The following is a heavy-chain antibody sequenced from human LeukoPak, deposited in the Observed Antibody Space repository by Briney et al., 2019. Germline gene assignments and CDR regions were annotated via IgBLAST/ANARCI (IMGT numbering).Heavy chain of an antibody. Sequence: SETLSLTCTVSGGSISSSSYYWGWIRQPPGKGLEWIGSIYYSGSTYYNPSLKSRVTISVDRSKNQFSLKLSSVTAADTAVYYCARGDYYDSSGYHSWGQGTLVTVSS. CDR1: GGSISSSSYY. J-gene: IGHJ5*02. CDR2: IYYSGST. D-gene: IGHD3-22*01. V-gene: IGHV4-39*07. CDR3: ARGDYYDSSGYHS.